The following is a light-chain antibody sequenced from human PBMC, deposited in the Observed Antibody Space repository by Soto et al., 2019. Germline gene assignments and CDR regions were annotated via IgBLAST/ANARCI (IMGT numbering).Light chain of an antibody. V-gene: IGLV2-14*01. Sequence: QSVLTQPASVSGSPGQSITISCTGTSSDVGGYNYVSWYLQYPGKAPKLIIHEVNNRPSGVSNRFSGSKSGNTASLTISGLQAEDEADYYCSSYTTSSTLIFGGGTKLTVL. CDR2: EVN. J-gene: IGLJ2*01. CDR3: SSYTTSSTLI. CDR1: SSDVGGYNY.